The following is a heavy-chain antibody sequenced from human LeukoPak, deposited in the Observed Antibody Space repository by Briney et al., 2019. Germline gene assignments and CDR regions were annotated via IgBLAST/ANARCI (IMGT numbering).Heavy chain of an antibody. J-gene: IGHJ4*02. CDR2: IKEDGSEI. CDR1: AFTFSNYW. CDR3: ARDRGYSTFDY. D-gene: IGHD4-23*01. V-gene: IGHV3-7*01. Sequence: GGSLRLSCAASAFTFSNYWMSWVRQAPGKELEWVANIKEDGSEINYVDSVKGRFTISRDNAKNSLYLQMNSLRADDTAVYYCARDRGYSTFDYWGQGTLVTVSS.